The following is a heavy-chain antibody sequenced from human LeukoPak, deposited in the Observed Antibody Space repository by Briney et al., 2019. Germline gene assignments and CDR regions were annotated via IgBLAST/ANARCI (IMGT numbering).Heavy chain of an antibody. V-gene: IGHV1-18*01. CDR1: GYTFTSYG. CDR2: ISAYNGNT. Sequence: ASVKVSCKASGYTFTSYGISWVRQAPGQGLEWMGWISAYNGNTDYAQNLQGRVTMTTDTSTSTAYMELRSLRSDDTAVYYCARDLGYYGSGTYARDYYHYMAVWGKGTTVTVSS. CDR3: ARDLGYYGSGTYARDYYHYMAV. J-gene: IGHJ6*03. D-gene: IGHD3-10*01.